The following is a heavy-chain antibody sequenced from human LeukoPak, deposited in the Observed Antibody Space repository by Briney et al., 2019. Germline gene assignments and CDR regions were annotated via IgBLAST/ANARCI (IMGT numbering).Heavy chain of an antibody. Sequence: SETLSLTCSVSGDSISTYYWSWIRQPPGKGLEWIGFIYYSGSTNYNPSLKSRVTISVDMSKNQFSLKLTSVTAADTAVYYCARPVGGRYQDAFEIWGQGTTVTVSS. CDR2: IYYSGST. J-gene: IGHJ3*02. CDR3: ARPVGGRYQDAFEI. CDR1: GDSISTYY. D-gene: IGHD3-16*01. V-gene: IGHV4-59*08.